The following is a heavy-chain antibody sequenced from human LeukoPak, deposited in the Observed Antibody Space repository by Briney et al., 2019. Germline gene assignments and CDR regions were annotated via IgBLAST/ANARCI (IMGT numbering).Heavy chain of an antibody. D-gene: IGHD3-22*01. CDR1: GDSISNYD. CDR3: AKVVQTSGYYSTGYYYMDV. V-gene: IGHV4-4*07. J-gene: IGHJ6*03. Sequence: PSETLSLTCIVSGDSISNYDWIWIRQPAGKELEWLGRIYTSGSTNYNPSLESRVTMSVDTSKNQFSLRLSSVTAADTAVYYCAKVVQTSGYYSTGYYYMDVWGKGIMVTVSS. CDR2: IYTSGST.